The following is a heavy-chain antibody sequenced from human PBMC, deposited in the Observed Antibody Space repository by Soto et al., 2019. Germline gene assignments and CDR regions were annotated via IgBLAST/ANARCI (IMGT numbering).Heavy chain of an antibody. V-gene: IGHV3-74*01. CDR1: GFTFSSFW. CDR3: ARGGVPAAMSY. J-gene: IGHJ4*02. D-gene: IGHD2-2*01. Sequence: GWSLRLSCAASGFTFSSFWMHWVRQAPGEGLVWVSLINSDGSNTNYADSVKGRFTISRDNAKNTLYLQMNSLRAEDTAVYYCARGGVPAAMSYWGQGTLGTVSS. CDR2: INSDGSNT.